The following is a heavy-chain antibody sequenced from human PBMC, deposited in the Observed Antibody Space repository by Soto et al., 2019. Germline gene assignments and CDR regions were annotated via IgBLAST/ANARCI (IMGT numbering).Heavy chain of an antibody. J-gene: IGHJ4*02. CDR3: ARGRRRQQLVHRDYGPPHFDY. D-gene: IGHD6-13*01. Sequence: QVQLQQWGAGLLKPTETLSLTCAVYGGSFSGYYWSWIRQPPGKGLEWIGEINHSGSTNYNPSLKSRVTISVDTSKNQFSLKLSSVTAADTAVYYCARGRRRQQLVHRDYGPPHFDYRGQGTLVTVSS. CDR2: INHSGST. CDR1: GGSFSGYY. V-gene: IGHV4-34*01.